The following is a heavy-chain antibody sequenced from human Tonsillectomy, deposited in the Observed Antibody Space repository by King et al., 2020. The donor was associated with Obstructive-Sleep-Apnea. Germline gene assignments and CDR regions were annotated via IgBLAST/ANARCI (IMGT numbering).Heavy chain of an antibody. CDR2: ISGGGGST. V-gene: IGHV3-23*04. CDR3: AKAPDYYDSSGYSSSWYFDL. D-gene: IGHD3-22*01. CDR1: GFTFSSYV. J-gene: IGHJ2*01. Sequence: VQLVESGGGLVQPGGSLRLSCTASGFTFSSYVMSWVRQAPGKGLEWVSSISGGGGSTYYADSVKGRFTISRDNSKNTLYLQMNSLRAEDTAVYYWAKAPDYYDSSGYSSSWYFDLWGRGTLVTVSS.